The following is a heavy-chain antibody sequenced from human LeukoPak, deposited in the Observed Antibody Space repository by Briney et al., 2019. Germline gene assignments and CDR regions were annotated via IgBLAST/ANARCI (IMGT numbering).Heavy chain of an antibody. D-gene: IGHD6-19*01. Sequence: GGSLRLSCAASGFTVSSNYMSWVRQAPGKGLEWVSVIYSGGSTYYADSVKGRLTISRHNSKNTLYLQMNSLRAEDTAVYYCAREGSGYYYGMDVWGQGTTVTVSS. J-gene: IGHJ6*02. CDR3: AREGSGYYYGMDV. V-gene: IGHV3-53*04. CDR1: GFTVSSNY. CDR2: IYSGGST.